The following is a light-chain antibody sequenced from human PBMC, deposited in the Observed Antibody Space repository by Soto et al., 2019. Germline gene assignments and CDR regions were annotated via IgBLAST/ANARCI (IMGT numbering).Light chain of an antibody. CDR2: KVS. Sequence: DVVITQSPLSLPVTLGQPASISCRCSQSLVYSDGNTYLSWFQLRPGQSPRRLIYKVSNRDSGGPDRFSGSGSGTDFTLKISRVEADDVGVYYCMQGTHWPPVTFGQGTKVEIK. J-gene: IGKJ1*01. V-gene: IGKV2-30*01. CDR1: QSLVYSDGNTY. CDR3: MQGTHWPPVT.